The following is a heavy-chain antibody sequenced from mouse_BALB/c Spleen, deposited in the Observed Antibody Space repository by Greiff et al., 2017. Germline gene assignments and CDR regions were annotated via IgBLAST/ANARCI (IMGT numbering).Heavy chain of an antibody. V-gene: IGHV1S81*02. Sequence: QVHVKQPGAELVKPGASVKLSCKASGYTFTSYWMHWVKQRPGQGLEWIGEINPSNGRTNYNEKFKSKATLTVDKSSSTAYMQLSSLTSEDSAVYYCARPDGYYEGYYAMDYWGQGTSVTVSS. D-gene: IGHD2-3*01. CDR1: GYTFTSYW. J-gene: IGHJ4*01. CDR2: INPSNGRT. CDR3: ARPDGYYEGYYAMDY.